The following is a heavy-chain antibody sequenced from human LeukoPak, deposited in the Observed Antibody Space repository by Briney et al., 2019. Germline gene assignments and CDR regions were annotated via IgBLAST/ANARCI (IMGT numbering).Heavy chain of an antibody. Sequence: PGGSLRLSCAASGFTFSSYAMHWVRQAPGKGLEWVAVISYDGSNKYYADSVKGRFTISRDNSKNTLYLQMDSLRAEDTALYYCAKEYSGYDFDYWGQGTLVTVSS. J-gene: IGHJ4*02. V-gene: IGHV3-30*07. D-gene: IGHD5-12*01. CDR1: GFTFSSYA. CDR2: ISYDGSNK. CDR3: AKEYSGYDFDY.